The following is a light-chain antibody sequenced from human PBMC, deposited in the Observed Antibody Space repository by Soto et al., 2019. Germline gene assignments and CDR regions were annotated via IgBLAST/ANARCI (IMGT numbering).Light chain of an antibody. CDR1: QRVSRNF. CDR2: GAS. J-gene: IGKJ2*02. Sequence: EIVWTQSPGTLSLSPGERATLSCRASQRVSRNFLAWYHQKPVQAPKLLISGASSRATGIPDRFSGSGSGTDFNLTISRLEPEDVALESCQQYCSAPGTLGQGTKLEIK. V-gene: IGKV3-20*01. CDR3: QQYCSAPGT.